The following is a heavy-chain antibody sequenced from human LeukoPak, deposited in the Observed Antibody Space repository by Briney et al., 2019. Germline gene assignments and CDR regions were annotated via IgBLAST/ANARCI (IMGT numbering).Heavy chain of an antibody. CDR1: GGSISPYY. Sequence: PSETLSLTCTVSGGSISPYYWSWVRQPPGKGLEWIGYIYDSESIKYNPSLQSRVTISADTSKNQFSLKLNSVTAAGTAVYYRARDSASRGLDYWGQGTLVSVSS. CDR3: ARDSASRGLDY. J-gene: IGHJ4*02. V-gene: IGHV4-59*01. CDR2: IYDSESI. D-gene: IGHD3-10*01.